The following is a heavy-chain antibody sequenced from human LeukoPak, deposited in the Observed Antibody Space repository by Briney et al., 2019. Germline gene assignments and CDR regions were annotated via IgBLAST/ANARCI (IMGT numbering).Heavy chain of an antibody. V-gene: IGHV4-59*08. J-gene: IGHJ6*02. CDR1: GGSFSSYY. CDR3: ARQRAVAGRSYYYYYYGMDV. Sequence: SETLSLTCTVSGGSFSSYYWSWIRQPPGKGLEWIGYIYYSGSTNYNPSLKSRVTISVDTSKNQFSLKLSSVTAADTAVYYCARQRAVAGRSYYYYYYGMDVWGQGTTVTVSS. D-gene: IGHD6-19*01. CDR2: IYYSGST.